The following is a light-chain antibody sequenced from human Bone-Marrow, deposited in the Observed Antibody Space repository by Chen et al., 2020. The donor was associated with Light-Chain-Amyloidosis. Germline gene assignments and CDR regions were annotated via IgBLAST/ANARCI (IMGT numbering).Light chain of an antibody. J-gene: IGLJ2*01. CDR1: DLPTKY. CDR3: QPADSSGTYEVI. Sequence: SYELTQPPSVSVSPGQTAGITCSGDDLPTKYAYWYQQKPGQAPVLVIHRDTERPSGISERFSGSSSGTTATLTISGVQAEDEADYHCQPADSSGTYEVIFGGGTKLTVL. CDR2: RDT. V-gene: IGLV3-25*03.